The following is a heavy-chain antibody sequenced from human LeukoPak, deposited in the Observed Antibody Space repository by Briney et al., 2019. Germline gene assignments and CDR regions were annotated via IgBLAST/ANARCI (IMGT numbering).Heavy chain of an antibody. CDR1: GFTFSTYA. J-gene: IGHJ4*02. V-gene: IGHV3-33*08. D-gene: IGHD6-19*01. CDR3: AREKQKYSSGWYCLDY. Sequence: PGGSLRLSCAASGFTFSTYAMTWVRQAPGKGLEWVAVIWYDGSNKYYADSVKGRFTISRDNSKNTLYLQMNSLRAEDTAVYYCAREKQKYSSGWYCLDYWGQGTLGTVSS. CDR2: IWYDGSNK.